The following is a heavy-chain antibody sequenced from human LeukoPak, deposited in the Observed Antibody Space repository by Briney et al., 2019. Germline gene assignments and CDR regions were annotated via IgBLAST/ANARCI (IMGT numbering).Heavy chain of an antibody. CDR2: ISGTGGST. J-gene: IGHJ4*02. V-gene: IGHV3-23*01. CDR3: AKGVSSSWRGYFDY. Sequence: GGSLRLSCAASGFTFSSYAMSWVRQAPGKGLEWVSDISGTGGSTYYADSVKGRFTSSRDNSKNTLYLQMNSLKVEDTAVYYCAKGVSSSWRGYFDYWGQGTLVTVSS. D-gene: IGHD6-13*01. CDR1: GFTFSSYA.